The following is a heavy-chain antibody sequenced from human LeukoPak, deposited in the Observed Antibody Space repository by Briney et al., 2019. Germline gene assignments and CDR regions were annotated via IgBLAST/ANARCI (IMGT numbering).Heavy chain of an antibody. D-gene: IGHD3-10*01. Sequence: GASVKVSCKVSGYTLTELSMHWVRQAPGKGLEWMGGFDPEDGETIYAQKFQGRVTMTEDTSTDTAYMELSSLRSEDTAVYYCATGWLITMVRGLPRLTGDDYWGQGTLVTVSS. J-gene: IGHJ4*02. CDR1: GYTLTELS. CDR3: ATGWLITMVRGLPRLTGDDY. CDR2: FDPEDGET. V-gene: IGHV1-24*01.